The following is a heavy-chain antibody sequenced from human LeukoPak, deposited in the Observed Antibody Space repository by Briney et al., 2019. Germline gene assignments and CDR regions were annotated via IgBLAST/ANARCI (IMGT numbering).Heavy chain of an antibody. Sequence: ASVKVSCKASGYTFTSYGISWVRQAPGQGLEWLGWISAYNGDANYAQKLQGRITMTTDTSTSTAYMEVRSLRSDDTAVYYCARGVPYGSGSLDWGQGTLVTVSS. J-gene: IGHJ4*02. CDR3: ARGVPYGSGSLD. D-gene: IGHD3-10*01. V-gene: IGHV1-18*01. CDR2: ISAYNGDA. CDR1: GYTFTSYG.